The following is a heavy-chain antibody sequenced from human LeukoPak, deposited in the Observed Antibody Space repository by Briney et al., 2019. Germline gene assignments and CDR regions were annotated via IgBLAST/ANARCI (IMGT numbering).Heavy chain of an antibody. CDR2: ISSSSSYI. V-gene: IGHV3-21*04. CDR3: AKDLVNMVRGVITYYFDY. Sequence: PGGSLRLSCAASGFTFSSYSMNWVRQAPGKGLEWVSSISSSSSYIYYADSVKGRFTISRDNAKNTLYLQMNSLRAEDTAVYYCAKDLVNMVRGVITYYFDYWGQGTLVTVSS. CDR1: GFTFSSYS. J-gene: IGHJ4*02. D-gene: IGHD3-10*01.